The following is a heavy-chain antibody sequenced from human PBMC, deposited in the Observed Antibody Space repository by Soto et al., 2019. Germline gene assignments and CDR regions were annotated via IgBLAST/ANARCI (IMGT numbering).Heavy chain of an antibody. J-gene: IGHJ6*02. V-gene: IGHV1-46*01. Sequence: ASGKVSCKASGYTFTSDCMHWVRQAPGQGLEWMGIINPSDGSTSYAQKFQGRATMTRDTSTSTVYMELRSLRSEDTAVYYCARDGGRYCHWLLNACMDVCGQGTTLTVS. CDR3: ARDGGRYCHWLLNACMDV. D-gene: IGHD3-9*01. CDR2: INPSDGST. CDR1: GYTFTSDC.